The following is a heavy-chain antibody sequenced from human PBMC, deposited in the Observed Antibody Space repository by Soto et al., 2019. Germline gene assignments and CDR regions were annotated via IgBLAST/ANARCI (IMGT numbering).Heavy chain of an antibody. J-gene: IGHJ4*02. Sequence: EVHLLESGGGLVQPGGSLRLSCAGSGFTFNTYAMTWVRQAPGKGLEWVSIISDSGGSTYYAGSVRGRFTISRDNSKKTLYLQMNSLRADDTARDSCDKHWGKQDPDDYWGQGTLVTVSS. V-gene: IGHV3-23*01. CDR1: GFTFNTYA. CDR3: DKHWGKQDPDDY. D-gene: IGHD3-16*01. CDR2: ISDSGGST.